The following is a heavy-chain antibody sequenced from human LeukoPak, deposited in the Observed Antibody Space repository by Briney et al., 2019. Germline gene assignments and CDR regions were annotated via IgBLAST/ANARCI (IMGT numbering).Heavy chain of an antibody. D-gene: IGHD6-13*01. CDR1: GDSVSSNSAA. Sequence: SQTLSLTCAISGDSVSSNSAAWNWIRQCPSRGLEGLGRTYYRSRWYNDYAVSVKSRIAIDPDTSKNQFSLQLNSVTPEDTAVYYCARDRWSYYFDYWGQGALVTVSS. CDR2: TYYRSRWYN. CDR3: ARDRWSYYFDY. V-gene: IGHV6-1*01. J-gene: IGHJ4*02.